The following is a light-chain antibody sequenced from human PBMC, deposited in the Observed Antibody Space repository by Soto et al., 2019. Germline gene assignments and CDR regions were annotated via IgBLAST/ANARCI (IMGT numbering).Light chain of an antibody. CDR1: QGISNY. J-gene: IGKJ4*01. CDR2: DAS. Sequence: DIQMTQSPSSVSASVGDRVTITCQASQGISNYLNWYQQKPGKAPKLLIYDASNLETGVPSRFSGSGSGTDFTFTISTLQPEDIATYYCQHYDNLPLTFGGGTKVEIK. V-gene: IGKV1-33*01. CDR3: QHYDNLPLT.